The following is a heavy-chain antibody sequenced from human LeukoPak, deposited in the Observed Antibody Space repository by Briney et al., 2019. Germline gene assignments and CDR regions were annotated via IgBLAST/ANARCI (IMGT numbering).Heavy chain of an antibody. D-gene: IGHD3-22*01. CDR2: IYDSGST. J-gene: IGHJ3*02. CDR3: ASLTTAEAFDI. CDR1: GDSISIYS. Sequence: SETLSLTCAVSGDSISIYSWSWIRPPRGKGLEWIGYIYDSGSTNSNPSRQCRVTISVDTSKSQFSLKLSSVTAADTAVYYCASLTTAEAFDIWGQGTMVTVSS. V-gene: IGHV4-59*01.